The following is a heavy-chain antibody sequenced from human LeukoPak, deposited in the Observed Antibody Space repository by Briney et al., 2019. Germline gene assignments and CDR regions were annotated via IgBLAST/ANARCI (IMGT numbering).Heavy chain of an antibody. CDR1: GFTFSSYA. J-gene: IGHJ4*02. V-gene: IGHV3-23*01. CDR3: AKDLVGATVRGDY. D-gene: IGHD1-26*01. Sequence: GGSLRLSGAASGFTFSSYAMSWVRQAPGKGLEWVSAISGSGGSTYYADSVKGRFTISRDNSKNTLYLQMNSLRAEDTAVYYCAKDLVGATVRGDYWGQGTLVTVSS. CDR2: ISGSGGST.